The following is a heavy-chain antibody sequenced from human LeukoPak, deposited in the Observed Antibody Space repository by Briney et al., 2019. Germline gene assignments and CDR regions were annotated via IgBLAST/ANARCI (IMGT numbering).Heavy chain of an antibody. CDR1: GGSISSGGYY. Sequence: PSETLSLTCTVSGGSISSGGYYWSWIRQPPGKGLEWIGYIYSSGSTSYNPSLKSRVTISVDTSKDQFSLRVSSVTAADTAVYYCARSRKRGHNWFDPWGQGTLVTVSS. J-gene: IGHJ5*02. CDR3: ARSRKRGHNWFDP. V-gene: IGHV4-61*08. CDR2: IYSSGST.